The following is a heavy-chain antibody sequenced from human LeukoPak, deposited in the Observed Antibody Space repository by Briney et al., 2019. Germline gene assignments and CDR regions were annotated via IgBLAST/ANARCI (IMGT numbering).Heavy chain of an antibody. D-gene: IGHD5-24*01. J-gene: IGHJ4*02. CDR1: GFPISSHY. Sequence: PGGSLRLSCTASGFPISSHYISWVRQAPGKGLDWVSVIYRSGGTYFADSVKGRFTISRDDSKNTVSLQMNSLRAEDTAVYYYTRTIPPAHWGQGTLVTVSS. V-gene: IGHV3-53*01. CDR2: IYRSGGT. CDR3: TRTIPPAH.